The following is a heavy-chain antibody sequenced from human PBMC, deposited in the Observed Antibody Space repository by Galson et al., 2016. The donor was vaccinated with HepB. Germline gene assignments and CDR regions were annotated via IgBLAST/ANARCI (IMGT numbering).Heavy chain of an antibody. Sequence: EPLSLTCAASGGSISSYYWSWIRQPPGKGLEWIGYIYSSGSTNYNPSLKSRVTISVDTSKNQFSLKLSSVTAADTALYYCARDVARLNTFGAKSLDSWGQGTLVTVSS. V-gene: IGHV4-59*01. J-gene: IGHJ5*01. CDR1: GGSISSYY. CDR2: IYSSGST. D-gene: IGHD2-2*02. CDR3: ARDVARLNTFGAKSLDS.